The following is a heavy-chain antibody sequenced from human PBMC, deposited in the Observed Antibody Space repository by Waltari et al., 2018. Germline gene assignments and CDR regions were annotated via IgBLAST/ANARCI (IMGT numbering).Heavy chain of an antibody. J-gene: IGHJ6*03. D-gene: IGHD3-16*01. CDR3: ARAPGGAYMDV. Sequence: QVQLQESGPGLVKPSQTLSLTCTVSGGSTTSGSYSLSWIRQPAVKGLEWFWRIYTSGNTTYNPSLKGRVTISVNTSKNQFSLKLSSVTAADTAVYYCARAPGGAYMDVWGKGTTVTVSS. CDR2: IYTSGNT. CDR1: GGSTTSGSYS. V-gene: IGHV4-61*02.